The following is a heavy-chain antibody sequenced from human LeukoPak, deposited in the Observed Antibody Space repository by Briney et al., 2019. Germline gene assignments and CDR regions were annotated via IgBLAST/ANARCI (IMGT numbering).Heavy chain of an antibody. CDR3: ARDYPYYYDSSGYDRPYYYYMDV. D-gene: IGHD3-22*01. Sequence: SETLSLTCTVSGGSISSYYWSWIRQPPGKGLEWIGYIYYSGSTNYNPSLKSRVTISVDTSKSQFSLKLSSVTAADTAVYYCARDYPYYYDSSGYDRPYYYYMDVWGKGTTVTVSS. V-gene: IGHV4-59*01. J-gene: IGHJ6*03. CDR2: IYYSGST. CDR1: GGSISSYY.